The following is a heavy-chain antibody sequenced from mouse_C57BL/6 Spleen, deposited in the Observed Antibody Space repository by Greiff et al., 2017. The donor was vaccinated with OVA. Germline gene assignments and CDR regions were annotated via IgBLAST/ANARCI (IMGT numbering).Heavy chain of an antibody. CDR1: GYSITSGYY. CDR2: ISYDGSN. V-gene: IGHV3-6*01. Sequence: DVKLQESGPGLVKPSQSLSLTCSVTGYSITSGYYWNWIRQFPGNKLEWMGYISYDGSNNYNPSLKNRISITRDTSKNQFFLKLNSVTTEDTATYYCAATEDDHAMDYWGQGTSVTVSS. J-gene: IGHJ4*01. D-gene: IGHD4-1*02. CDR3: AATEDDHAMDY.